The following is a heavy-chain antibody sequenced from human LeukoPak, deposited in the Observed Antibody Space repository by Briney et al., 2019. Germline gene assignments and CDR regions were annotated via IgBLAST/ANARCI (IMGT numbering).Heavy chain of an antibody. CDR3: ARDRIAVAATYYFDY. V-gene: IGHV4-4*07. J-gene: IGHJ4*02. CDR2: IYTSGST. Sequence: SETLSLTCTVSGGSISSYYWSWIRQTAGKGLEWIGRIYTSGSTNYNPSLKSRVTMSVDTSKNQFSLKLSSVTAADTAVYYCARDRIAVAATYYFDYWGQGTLVTVSS. CDR1: GGSISSYY. D-gene: IGHD6-19*01.